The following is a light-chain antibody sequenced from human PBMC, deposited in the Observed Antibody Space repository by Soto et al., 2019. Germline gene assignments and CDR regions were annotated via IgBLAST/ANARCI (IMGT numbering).Light chain of an antibody. CDR1: QSVSSSY. J-gene: IGKJ1*01. CDR3: QQYGSSPRT. V-gene: IGKV3-20*01. CDR2: GAS. Sequence: EIVLTQSPGTLSLSPGERATLSCRASQSVSSSYLAWYQQKPGQAPRLLIYGASSRATGIPDRFSASGSGTDFTLTIGRLEPEGFAVYYCQQYGSSPRTFGQGTQVEIK.